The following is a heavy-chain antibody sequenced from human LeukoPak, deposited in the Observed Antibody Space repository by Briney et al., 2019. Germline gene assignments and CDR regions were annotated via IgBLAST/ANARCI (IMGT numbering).Heavy chain of an antibody. CDR1: GYTFTNYY. V-gene: IGHV1-8*03. Sequence: ASVKVSCKASGYTFTNYYIHWVRQAPGHGLEWMGWMNPNSCNTGYAQKFQGRVTITRNTSISTAYMELSSLRSEDTAVYYCARDGGYDFWSGYKYYFDYWGQGTLVTVSS. J-gene: IGHJ4*02. D-gene: IGHD3-3*01. CDR2: MNPNSCNT. CDR3: ARDGGYDFWSGYKYYFDY.